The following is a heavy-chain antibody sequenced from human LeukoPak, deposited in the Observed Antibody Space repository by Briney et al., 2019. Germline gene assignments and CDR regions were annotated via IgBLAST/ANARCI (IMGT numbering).Heavy chain of an antibody. CDR3: ARYLSGYDYFDY. Sequence: GASVKVSCKTSGYTFTDYYMHWVRQAPGQGLEWMGWINSNSGGPKYAQKFQGGVTMTRDTSISTVYLELNTLISDDTAIYYCARYLSGYDYFDYWGQGTLVTVSS. V-gene: IGHV1-2*02. J-gene: IGHJ4*02. CDR1: GYTFTDYY. CDR2: INSNSGGP. D-gene: IGHD5-12*01.